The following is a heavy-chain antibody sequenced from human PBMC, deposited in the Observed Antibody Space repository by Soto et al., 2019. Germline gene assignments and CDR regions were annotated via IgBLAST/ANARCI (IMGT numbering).Heavy chain of an antibody. CDR1: GFTFSSYA. CDR2: ISYEGSNK. D-gene: IGHD4-17*01. CDR3: ARDGLTTFDY. J-gene: IGHJ4*02. Sequence: QVQLVESGGGVVQPGRSLRLSCAASGFTFSSYAMHWVRQAPGKGLEWVAVISYEGSNKYYADSVKGRFTISRDNSKNTLYLQMNSLRAEDTAVYYCARDGLTTFDYWAREPGSPSPQ. V-gene: IGHV3-30-3*01.